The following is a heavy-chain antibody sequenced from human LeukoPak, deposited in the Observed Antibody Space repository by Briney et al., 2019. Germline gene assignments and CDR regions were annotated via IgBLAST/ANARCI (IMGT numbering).Heavy chain of an antibody. V-gene: IGHV3-48*01. CDR2: ISHTSEST. Sequence: GGSLRLSCAASGFTFNSYSMSWVRQAPGKGLEWVSYISHTSESTYYADSVRGRFSISRDDAKNSLYLQMNSLRAEDTALYYCAKDSRFLEWLLPNFDYWGQGTLVTVSS. J-gene: IGHJ4*02. CDR1: GFTFNSYS. D-gene: IGHD3-3*01. CDR3: AKDSRFLEWLLPNFDY.